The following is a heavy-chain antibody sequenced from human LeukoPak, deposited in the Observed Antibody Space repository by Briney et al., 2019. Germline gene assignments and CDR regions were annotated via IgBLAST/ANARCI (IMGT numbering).Heavy chain of an antibody. D-gene: IGHD6-13*01. Sequence: GRSLRLSCAASGFTFSNYAMHWVRQAPGKGLEWVAVVSYDGSNKYYADSVKGRFTISRDNSKNTLYLQMNSLRAEDAAVYYCARDLGSSWINLDYWGQGTLVTVSS. V-gene: IGHV3-30-3*01. J-gene: IGHJ4*02. CDR2: VSYDGSNK. CDR3: ARDLGSSWINLDY. CDR1: GFTFSNYA.